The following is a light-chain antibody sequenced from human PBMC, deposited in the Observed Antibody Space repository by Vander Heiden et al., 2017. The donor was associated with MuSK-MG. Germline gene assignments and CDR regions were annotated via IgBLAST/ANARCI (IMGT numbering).Light chain of an antibody. CDR3: QQSDRTPYT. J-gene: IGKJ2*01. V-gene: IGKV1-39*01. CDR1: ETIGKY. CDR2: TAS. Sequence: IQMTQSPSSLSASAGESVSITCRASETIGKYVNWYQQKPGEAPNLLIYTASSLQTGVPSRFSGSGSGTDFTLTISGLQREDFATYFCQQSDRTPYTFGQGTRLEIK.